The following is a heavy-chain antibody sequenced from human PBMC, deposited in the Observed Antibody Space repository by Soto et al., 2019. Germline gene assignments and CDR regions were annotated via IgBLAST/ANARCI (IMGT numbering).Heavy chain of an antibody. V-gene: IGHV3-11*06. CDR3: ARVVRLMLYSDY. Sequence: GGSLRLSCAASGFTFSDYYMSWIRQAPGKGLEWVSYIGPSSSYTNYADSVKGRFTIPRDNTKNSLYLQMNSLRAEDTAVYYCARVVRLMLYSDYWGQGTLVTVSS. CDR1: GFTFSDYY. CDR2: IGPSSSYT. J-gene: IGHJ4*02. D-gene: IGHD2-8*01.